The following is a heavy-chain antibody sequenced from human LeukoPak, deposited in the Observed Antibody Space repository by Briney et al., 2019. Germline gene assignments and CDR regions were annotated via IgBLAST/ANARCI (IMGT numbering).Heavy chain of an antibody. Sequence: SETLSLTCAVYGGSFSGYYWSWIRQPPGKGLEWSGEINHSGSTNYNPSLKSRVTISVDKSKNQFSLKLSSVTAADTAVYYCARRTTVTIPFGYWGQGTLVTVSS. D-gene: IGHD4-11*01. V-gene: IGHV4-34*01. CDR3: ARRTTVTIPFGY. J-gene: IGHJ4*02. CDR1: GGSFSGYY. CDR2: INHSGST.